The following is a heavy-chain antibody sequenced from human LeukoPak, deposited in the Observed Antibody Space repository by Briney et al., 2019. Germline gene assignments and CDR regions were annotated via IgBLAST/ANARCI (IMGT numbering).Heavy chain of an antibody. CDR2: IYHSGST. J-gene: IGHJ4*02. CDR3: ASLPAQYCSGLEPGYFDY. CDR1: GGSISSSNW. D-gene: IGHD3-10*01. Sequence: SETLSLTCAVSGGSISSSNWWSWVRQPPGKGLEWIGEIYHSGSTNYNPSLKSRVTISVDKSKNQFSLKLSSVTAADTAVYYCASLPAQYCSGLEPGYFDYWGQGTLVTVSS. V-gene: IGHV4-4*02.